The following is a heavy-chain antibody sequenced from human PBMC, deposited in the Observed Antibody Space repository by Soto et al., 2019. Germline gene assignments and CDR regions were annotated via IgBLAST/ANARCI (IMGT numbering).Heavy chain of an antibody. Sequence: GGSLRLSCAASGFTFSRHSMNWVRQAPGKGLEWVSSISSTSSYIYYADSVKGRFTTSRDNAKNSLYLQMNSLRAEDTAVYYCARDSMFGADYDTGAVYNYYGMDVWGQGTTVTVSS. J-gene: IGHJ6*02. CDR3: ARDSMFGADYDTGAVYNYYGMDV. D-gene: IGHD3-22*01. CDR2: ISSTSSYI. V-gene: IGHV3-21*01. CDR1: GFTFSRHS.